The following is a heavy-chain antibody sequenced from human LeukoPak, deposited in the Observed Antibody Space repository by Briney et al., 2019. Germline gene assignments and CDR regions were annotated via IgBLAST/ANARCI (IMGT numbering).Heavy chain of an antibody. CDR2: VNLNSGNT. D-gene: IGHD2-21*02. CDR1: GYTFTSYD. Sequence: ASVKVSCKASGYTFTSYDINWVRQATGQGLEWMGWVNLNSGNTGYAQKFQGRVTMTRNTSISTAYMELSSLRSEDTAVYYCARADVVVTGMVDYWGQGTLVTVSS. CDR3: ARADVVVTGMVDY. J-gene: IGHJ4*02. V-gene: IGHV1-8*01.